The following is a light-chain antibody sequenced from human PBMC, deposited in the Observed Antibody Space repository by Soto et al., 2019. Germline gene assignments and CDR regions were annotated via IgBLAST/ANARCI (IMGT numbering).Light chain of an antibody. CDR2: DAS. CDR3: QQRSKWPPEFT. V-gene: IGKV3-11*01. Sequence: ETVLTQSPATLSLSPGGRAILSCRASQSVRSSLAWYQQRPGQAPRLLIYDASNRATGIPARFSGSGSGTVFTLTMSSLEPEDFAVYYCQQRSKWPPEFTFGPGTKVDI. CDR1: QSVRSS. J-gene: IGKJ3*01.